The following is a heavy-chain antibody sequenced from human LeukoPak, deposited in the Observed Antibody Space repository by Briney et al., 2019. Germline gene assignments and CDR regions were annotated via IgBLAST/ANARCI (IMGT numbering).Heavy chain of an antibody. V-gene: IGHV3-15*01. Sequence: GGSLRLSCAASGFTFSNAWMSWVRQAPGKGLEWVGRIKSKTDGGTTEYAATVKGRFTISRDDSKNTLYLQMNSLKTEDTAVYYCTTEGDYGDYYDYWGQGTLVTVSS. CDR1: GFTFSNAW. J-gene: IGHJ4*02. CDR2: IKSKTDGGTT. D-gene: IGHD4-17*01. CDR3: TTEGDYGDYYDY.